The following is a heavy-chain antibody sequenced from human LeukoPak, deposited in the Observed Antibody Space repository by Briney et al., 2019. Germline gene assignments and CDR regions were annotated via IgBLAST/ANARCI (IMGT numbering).Heavy chain of an antibody. CDR1: GFTFSSYS. CDR2: ISSSSSYI. CDR3: ARGLPTLGVYYGMDV. V-gene: IGHV3-21*01. Sequence: GGSLRLSCAASGFTFSSYSMNWVRQAPGKGLEWVSSISSSSSYIYYADSAKGRFTISRDNAKNSLYLQMNSLRAEDTAVYYCARGLPTLGVYYGMDVWGQGTTVTVSS. J-gene: IGHJ6*02.